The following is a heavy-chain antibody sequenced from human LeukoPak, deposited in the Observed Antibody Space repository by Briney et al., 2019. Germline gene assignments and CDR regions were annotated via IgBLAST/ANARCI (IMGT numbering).Heavy chain of an antibody. CDR1: GGSISSSSYY. CDR3: ARVDVFGVVSSDYYYYYMDV. J-gene: IGHJ6*03. V-gene: IGHV4-61*02. Sequence: SETLSLTCTVSGGSISSSSYYWGWIRQPAGKGLEWIGRIYTSGSTNYNPSLKSRVTMSVDTSKNQFSLKLSYVTAADTAVYYCARVDVFGVVSSDYYYYYMDVWGKGTTVTVSS. CDR2: IYTSGST. D-gene: IGHD3-3*01.